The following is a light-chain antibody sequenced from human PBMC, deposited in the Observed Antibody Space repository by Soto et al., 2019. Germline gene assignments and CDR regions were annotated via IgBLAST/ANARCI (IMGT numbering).Light chain of an antibody. CDR1: QSISNW. J-gene: IGKJ1*01. CDR2: HAS. V-gene: IGKV1-5*01. CDR3: QQYMSYS. Sequence: EIQMTQSPSSLSGCVGDGVTMXCRASQSISNWLAWYQQITGTALKLLIYHASTLESGVPSRFSGSASGTECPLTISSLQPDDFATDYCQQYMSYSFGQGTKVDIK.